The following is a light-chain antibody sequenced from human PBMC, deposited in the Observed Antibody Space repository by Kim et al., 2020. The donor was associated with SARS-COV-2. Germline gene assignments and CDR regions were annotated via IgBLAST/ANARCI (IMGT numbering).Light chain of an antibody. CDR3: SSYAITNTLV. Sequence: QSVLTQPASVSGSPGQSITISCTGTSNDIGIYKFVSWYQQNPGKAPRLIIYEINSRPAGVSNRFSGSKSGNTASLTISGLQGEDEGDYFCSSYAITNTLVFGGGTQLTVL. CDR2: EIN. V-gene: IGLV2-14*03. J-gene: IGLJ2*01. CDR1: SNDIGIYKF.